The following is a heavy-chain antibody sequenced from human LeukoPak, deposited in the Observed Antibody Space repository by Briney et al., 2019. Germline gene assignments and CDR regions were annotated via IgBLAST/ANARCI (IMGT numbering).Heavy chain of an antibody. V-gene: IGHV3-7*01. CDR3: ARELYVVVKTFILAAGMDV. CDR2: IKQDGSEK. Sequence: GGSLRLSCVASGFTFDTYWMNWLRQASGKGLEWVANIKQDGSEKDYVDSVKGRFTISRDNAKNSLYLQMNSLRAEDTAVYYCARELYVVVKTFILAAGMDVWGKGTTVTVSS. CDR1: GFTFDTYW. J-gene: IGHJ6*03. D-gene: IGHD3-22*01.